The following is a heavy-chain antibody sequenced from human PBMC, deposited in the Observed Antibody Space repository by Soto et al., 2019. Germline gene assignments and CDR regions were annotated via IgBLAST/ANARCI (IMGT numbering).Heavy chain of an antibody. J-gene: IGHJ4*02. CDR1: GGSINNHY. D-gene: IGHD5-12*01. V-gene: IGHV4-59*11. CDR2: IYYSGST. CDR3: ARANGFFDS. Sequence: SETLYLTCTVSGGSINNHYWSWIRQPPGQGLEWIGYIYYSGSTNYNPSLKSRVTMSVDTSKNQFSLKLSSLTAADTAIYYCARANGFFDSWGQGTLVTVSS.